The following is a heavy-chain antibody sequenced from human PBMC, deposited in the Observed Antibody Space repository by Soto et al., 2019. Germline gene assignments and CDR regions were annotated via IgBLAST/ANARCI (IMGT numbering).Heavy chain of an antibody. CDR3: ARDHQLLRFLEWSTGGMDV. Sequence: ASVKVSCKASGYSFTSYYMHWVRQAPGQGLEWMGIINPSGGSTSYAQKFRGRVTMTRDTSTSTVYMELSSLRSEDTAVYYCARDHQLLRFLEWSTGGMDVWGQGTTVTVSS. CDR2: INPSGGST. V-gene: IGHV1-46*01. J-gene: IGHJ6*02. CDR1: GYSFTSYY. D-gene: IGHD3-3*01.